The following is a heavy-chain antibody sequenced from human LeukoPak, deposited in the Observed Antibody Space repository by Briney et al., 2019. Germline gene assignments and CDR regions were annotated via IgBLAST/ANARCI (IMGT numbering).Heavy chain of an antibody. Sequence: SETLSLTCAVSGHSINTGYYWRWIRQPPGKGLEWIGSMSHNRGTYYNPSLKSRVTISMDTSKNRISLRLTSVTAADTAVYYCASYYASGVSAYNYYGMDVWGKGTTVTVSS. J-gene: IGHJ6*04. CDR2: MSHNRGT. CDR1: GHSINTGYY. CDR3: ASYYASGVSAYNYYGMDV. D-gene: IGHD3-10*01. V-gene: IGHV4-38-2*01.